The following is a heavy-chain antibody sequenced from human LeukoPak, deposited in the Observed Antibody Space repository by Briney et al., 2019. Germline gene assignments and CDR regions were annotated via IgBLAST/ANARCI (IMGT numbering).Heavy chain of an antibody. CDR3: AKVATVTTYALADY. CDR1: GLSFSSYA. CDR2: ISGSGGTT. D-gene: IGHD4-17*01. J-gene: IGHJ4*02. V-gene: IGHV3-23*01. Sequence: GGSLRLSCAASGLSFSSYAMNWVRQVPGKGLEWVSAISGSGGTTYYADSVKGRFTISRDNSKNTLYLQMNSLRAEDTAIYYCAKVATVTTYALADYWGQGTLVTVSS.